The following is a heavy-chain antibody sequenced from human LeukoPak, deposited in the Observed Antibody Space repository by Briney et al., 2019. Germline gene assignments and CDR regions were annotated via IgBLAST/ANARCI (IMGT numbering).Heavy chain of an antibody. CDR1: GFTFSSYS. CDR3: ARLGDCSSTSCYRDFDY. D-gene: IGHD2-2*01. CDR2: ISSSSSYI. V-gene: IGHV3-21*01. J-gene: IGHJ4*02. Sequence: GGSLRLSCAASGFTFSSYSVNWVRQAPGKGLEWVSSISSSSSYIYYADSVKGRFTISRDNAKNSLYLQMNSLRAEDTAVYYCARLGDCSSTSCYRDFDYWGQGTLVTVSS.